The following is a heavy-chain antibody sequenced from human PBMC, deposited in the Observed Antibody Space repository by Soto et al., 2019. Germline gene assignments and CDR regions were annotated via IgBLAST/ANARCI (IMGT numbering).Heavy chain of an antibody. J-gene: IGHJ2*01. Sequence: EGQLVESGGGLVQPGGSLRLSCAASGFPFTTLWMSWVRQSPGKGLERVASIKEDGSEKNYVDSVKGRFTISRDNAKNSLFLQMNSLRDVDTAVYYCARGGWYSGIWGRGTLVIVSS. CDR1: GFPFTTLW. CDR3: ARGGWYSGI. V-gene: IGHV3-7*01. CDR2: IKEDGSEK.